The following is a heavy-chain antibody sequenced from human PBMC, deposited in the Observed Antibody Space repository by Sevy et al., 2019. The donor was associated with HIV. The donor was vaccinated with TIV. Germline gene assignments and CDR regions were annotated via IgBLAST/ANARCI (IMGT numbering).Heavy chain of an antibody. CDR2: IDSDGSST. CDR1: GFTFSSYW. Sequence: GGSLRLSCVASGFTFSSYWMHWVRQAPGKGLVWVSRIDSDGSSTSYADFVQGRFTISRDNAKNTLNLQMNSLRAEDTAVYYCARGLGGDCNSWSYWGQGTLVTVSS. D-gene: IGHD6-13*01. V-gene: IGHV3-74*01. CDR3: ARGLGGDCNSWSY. J-gene: IGHJ4*02.